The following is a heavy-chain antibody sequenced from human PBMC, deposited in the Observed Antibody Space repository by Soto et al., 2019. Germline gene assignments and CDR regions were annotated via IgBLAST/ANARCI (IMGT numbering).Heavy chain of an antibody. CDR3: AQDTPHNCFDP. CDR1: EGTFADYG. J-gene: IGHJ5*02. CDR2: VDNDGSSA. Sequence: LSLCWAAAEGTFADYGGRWVRQAPGKGLVWVSRVDNDGSSATYADSVKGRFTISRDNAKNTLYLQMNSLRAEDTAVYYCAQDTPHNCFDPWGQATLVTVSS. V-gene: IGHV3-74*01.